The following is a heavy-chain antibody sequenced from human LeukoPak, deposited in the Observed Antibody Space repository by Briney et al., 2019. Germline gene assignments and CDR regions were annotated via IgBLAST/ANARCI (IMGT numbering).Heavy chain of an antibody. Sequence: TGGSLRLSCAASRFSFTSYGMHWVPQAPGKGLEGVGVISDDGRRKDYADSVRGRFTISRHNSKDTLYLQMNSLRDEGTAVYYCARRPSDYGNYVAYFDFWGQGTLVTVFS. CDR3: ARRPSDYGNYVAYFDF. CDR1: RFSFTSYG. D-gene: IGHD4-11*01. CDR2: ISDDGRRK. V-gene: IGHV3-30*03. J-gene: IGHJ4*02.